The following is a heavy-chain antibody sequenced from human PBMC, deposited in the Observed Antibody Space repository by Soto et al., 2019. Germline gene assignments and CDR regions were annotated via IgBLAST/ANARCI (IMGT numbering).Heavy chain of an antibody. J-gene: IGHJ5*02. CDR2: IYYSGST. Sequence: SETLSLTCTVSGASVSNEIYYWNWIRQPPGKGLEWIGYIYYSGSTNYNPSLKSRATISVDTSENQFSLKLSSVTAADAAVYYCARELGYCSSTSCYPAGWFDPWGQGTLVTVSS. CDR3: ARELGYCSSTSCYPAGWFDP. D-gene: IGHD2-2*01. CDR1: GASVSNEIYY. V-gene: IGHV4-61*01.